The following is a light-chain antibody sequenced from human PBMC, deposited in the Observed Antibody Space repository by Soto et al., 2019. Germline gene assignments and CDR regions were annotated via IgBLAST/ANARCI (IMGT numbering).Light chain of an antibody. CDR3: QVWDSSGDRPAV. J-gene: IGLJ7*01. Sequence: SYELTQPPSVSVAPGKTARIPCGGNNIGSKSVHWYQQKPGQAPVLVIYYDDDRPSGIPERFSGSNSGNTATLTISRVEAGDEADYYCQVWDSSGDRPAVFGGGTQLTVL. V-gene: IGLV3-21*04. CDR2: YDD. CDR1: NIGSKS.